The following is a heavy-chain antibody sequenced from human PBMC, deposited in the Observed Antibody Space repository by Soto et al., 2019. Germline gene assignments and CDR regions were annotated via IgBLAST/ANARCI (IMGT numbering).Heavy chain of an antibody. J-gene: IGHJ3*02. Sequence: PSETLSLTCTVSGGSISSYYWSWIRQPPGKGLEWIGYIYYSGSTNYNPSLKSRVTISVDTSKNQFSLKLSSVTAADTAVYYCAREDGYRGGDAFDIWGQGTMVTVSS. CDR1: GGSISSYY. D-gene: IGHD5-12*01. CDR3: AREDGYRGGDAFDI. CDR2: IYYSGST. V-gene: IGHV4-59*01.